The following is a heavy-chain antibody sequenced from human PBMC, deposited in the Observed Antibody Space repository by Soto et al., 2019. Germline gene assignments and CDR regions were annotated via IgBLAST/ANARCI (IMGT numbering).Heavy chain of an antibody. D-gene: IGHD3-3*01. Sequence: SETLSLTCTVSGGSISSYYWSWIRQPPGKGLEWIGYIYYSGSTNYNPSLKSRVTISVDTSKNQFSLKLSSVTAADTAVYYCATYRSTIFGVVINNWFDPWGQGTLVTVSS. V-gene: IGHV4-59*01. CDR2: IYYSGST. J-gene: IGHJ5*02. CDR3: ATYRSTIFGVVINNWFDP. CDR1: GGSISSYY.